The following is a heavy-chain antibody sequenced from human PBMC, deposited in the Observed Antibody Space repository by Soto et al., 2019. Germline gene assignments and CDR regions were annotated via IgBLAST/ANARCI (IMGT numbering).Heavy chain of an antibody. V-gene: IGHV1-18*01. CDR1: GYSFTSYG. CDR3: AISMPRIAAHRGYYYGMDV. Sequence: ASVKVSCKASGYSFTSYGISWVRQEPGQGLVWMGWISAYNGNTNYAQKLQGRVTMTTDTSTSTAYMELRSLRSDDTAVYYCAISMPRIAAHRGYYYGMDVWGQGTTVTVSS. D-gene: IGHD6-6*01. CDR2: ISAYNGNT. J-gene: IGHJ6*02.